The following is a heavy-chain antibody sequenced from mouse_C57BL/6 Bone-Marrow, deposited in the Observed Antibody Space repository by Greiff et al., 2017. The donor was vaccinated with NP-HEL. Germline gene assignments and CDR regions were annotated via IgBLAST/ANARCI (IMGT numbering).Heavy chain of an antibody. CDR1: GYTFTSYG. D-gene: IGHD2-9*01. CDR2: IYPRSGNT. CDR3: ARSFYGYDPWFAY. J-gene: IGHJ3*01. V-gene: IGHV1-81*01. Sequence: QVQLQQSGAELARPGASVKLSCKASGYTFTSYGISWVKQRTGQGLEWIGEIYPRSGNTYYNEKFKGKATLTADKSSSTAYMELRSLTSEDSAVYFCARSFYGYDPWFAYWGQGTLVTVSA.